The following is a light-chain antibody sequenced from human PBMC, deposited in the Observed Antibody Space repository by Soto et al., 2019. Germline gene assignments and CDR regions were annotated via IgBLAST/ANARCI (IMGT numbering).Light chain of an antibody. CDR1: QSVDNY. CDR3: QQRRDWPPT. V-gene: IGKV3-11*01. Sequence: EIVLTQSPAILSLSPGERATLSCRASQSVDNYLAWYQHKPGQAPRLLIYEAIIRATGIPARFSATGSGTDFTLTINSLEPEDFAIYYCQQRRDWPPTFGPGTKVDNK. CDR2: EAI. J-gene: IGKJ3*01.